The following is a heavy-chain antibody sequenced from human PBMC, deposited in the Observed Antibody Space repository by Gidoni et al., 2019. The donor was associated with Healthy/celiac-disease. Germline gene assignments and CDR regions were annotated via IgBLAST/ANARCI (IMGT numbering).Heavy chain of an antibody. CDR2: IRSKANSYAT. J-gene: IGHJ6*02. CDR3: TITNLCSGGSCGGIYYYYYYGMDV. V-gene: IGHV3-73*01. CDR1: GFTFSGSA. Sequence: EVQLVESGGGLVQPGGSLKLSCAASGFTFSGSAMHWVRQASGKGLEWVGRIRSKANSYATAYAASVKGRFTISRDDSKNTAYLQMNSLKTEDTAVYYCTITNLCSGGSCGGIYYYYYYGMDVWGQGTTVTVSS. D-gene: IGHD2-15*01.